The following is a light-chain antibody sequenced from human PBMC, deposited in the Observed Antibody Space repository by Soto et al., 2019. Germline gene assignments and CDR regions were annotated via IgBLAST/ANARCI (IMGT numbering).Light chain of an antibody. J-gene: IGKJ1*01. Sequence: DIQMTQSPSTLSASVGARVTITCRASQSISSWLAWYQQKPGKAPKLLLYEASSLESGVPSRFSGSGSGTEFTRTISSLQPDYFATYYCQQYNSYPWTFGQGTNVEIK. V-gene: IGKV1-5*03. CDR2: EAS. CDR1: QSISSW. CDR3: QQYNSYPWT.